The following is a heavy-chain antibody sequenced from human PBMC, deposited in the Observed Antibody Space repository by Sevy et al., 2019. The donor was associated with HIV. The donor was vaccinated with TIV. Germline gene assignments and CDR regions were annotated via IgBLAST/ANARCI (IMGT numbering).Heavy chain of an antibody. CDR2: ISSSGSTI. CDR3: ARAWGWLQSENSVTDAFDI. V-gene: IGHV3-48*03. D-gene: IGHD5-12*01. Sequence: GESLKISCAASGFTFSSYEMNWVRRAPGKGLEWVSYISSSGSTIYYADSVKGRFTISRDNAKNSLYLQMNSLRAEDTAVYYCARAWGWLQSENSVTDAFDIWGQGTMVTVSS. CDR1: GFTFSSYE. J-gene: IGHJ3*02.